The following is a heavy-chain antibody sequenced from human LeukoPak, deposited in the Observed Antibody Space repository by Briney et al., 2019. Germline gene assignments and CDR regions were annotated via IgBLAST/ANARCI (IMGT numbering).Heavy chain of an antibody. D-gene: IGHD3-9*01. CDR3: ASDRYILTGYYYFDY. CDR1: GFTFSDYY. J-gene: IGHJ4*02. CDR2: ISSSSSYI. Sequence: GGSLRLSCAASGFTFSDYYMSWIRQAPGKGLEWVSYISSSSSYINYADSVKGRFTISRDNAKNSLYLQMNSLRAEDTAVYYCASDRYILTGYYYFDYWGQGTLVTVSS. V-gene: IGHV3-11*06.